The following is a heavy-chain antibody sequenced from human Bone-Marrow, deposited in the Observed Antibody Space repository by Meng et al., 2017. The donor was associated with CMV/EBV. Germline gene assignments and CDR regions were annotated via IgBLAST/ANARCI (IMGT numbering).Heavy chain of an antibody. CDR3: ARDLYCSSTSCYHY. CDR2: ISSSSSYI. J-gene: IGHJ4*02. Sequence: GESLKISCAASGFTFSSYAMHWVRQAPGKGLEWVSSISSSSSYIYYADSVKGRFTISRDNAKNSLYLQMNSLRAEDTAVYYCARDLYCSSTSCYHYWGQGTLVTVSS. D-gene: IGHD2-2*01. CDR1: GFTFSSYA. V-gene: IGHV3-21*01.